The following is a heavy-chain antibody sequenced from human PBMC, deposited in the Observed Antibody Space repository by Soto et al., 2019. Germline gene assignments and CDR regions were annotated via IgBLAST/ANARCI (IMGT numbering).Heavy chain of an antibody. CDR3: ARVCRTVRQYGSGEFIDY. CDR2: ISYSGTIS. J-gene: IGHJ4*02. D-gene: IGHD3-10*01. V-gene: IGHV3-48*03. Sequence: VQLGESGGGLVQPGGSLRISCAASGFTLSSYEMTWVRQAPGKGLERFSYISYSGTISHYADSVKGRFNIPRDNAKNSLDLPINIRRADDTAGYYCARVCRTVRQYGSGEFIDYWGPGTLLTVSS. CDR1: GFTLSSYE.